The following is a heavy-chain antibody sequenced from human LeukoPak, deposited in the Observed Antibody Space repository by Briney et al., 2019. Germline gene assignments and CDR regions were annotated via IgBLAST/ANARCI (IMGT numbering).Heavy chain of an antibody. D-gene: IGHD3-10*01. CDR1: GGSISSYY. CDR2: IYTSGST. J-gene: IGHJ5*02. V-gene: IGHV4-4*09. CDR3: ARVADGGSGSYSLAGWFDP. Sequence: SETLSLTCTVSGGSISSYYWSWIRQPPGKGLEWIGYIYTSGSTNYNPSLKSRVTISVDTSKNQFSLKLSSVTAADTAVYYCARVADGGSGSYSLAGWFDPWGQGTLVTDSS.